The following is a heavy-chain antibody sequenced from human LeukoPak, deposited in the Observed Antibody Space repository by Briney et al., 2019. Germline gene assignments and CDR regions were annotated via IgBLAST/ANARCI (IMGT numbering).Heavy chain of an antibody. D-gene: IGHD3-10*01. J-gene: IGHJ6*02. V-gene: IGHV4-39*07. CDR1: GGSVKNSDYY. CDR2: MYYIGNA. Sequence: SETLSLTCTVSGGSVKNSDYYWGWIRQPPGMDLVWVGSMYYIGNAYYSPTLMSRVTMSVDTSKNQFSLKLSSVTAADTAVYYCARFWGLGLSRGPSGMDVWGQGTTVTVPS. CDR3: ARFWGLGLSRGPSGMDV.